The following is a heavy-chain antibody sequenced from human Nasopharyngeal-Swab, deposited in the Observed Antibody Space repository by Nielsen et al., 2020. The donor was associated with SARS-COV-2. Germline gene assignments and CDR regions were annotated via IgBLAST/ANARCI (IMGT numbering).Heavy chain of an antibody. V-gene: IGHV4-59*01. CDR2: IYDSGST. Sequence: SETLSLTVTAPGGSIMSYHWSWFRKPPGKGLEWIGYIYDSGSTNYKPSLKSRVTISVDTSKNQFSLKLSTMTAADTAVYYCARTGYSSDWYFILGYWGQGTLVTVSS. J-gene: IGHJ4*02. CDR3: ARTGYSSDWYFILGY. CDR1: GGSIMSYH. D-gene: IGHD6-19*01.